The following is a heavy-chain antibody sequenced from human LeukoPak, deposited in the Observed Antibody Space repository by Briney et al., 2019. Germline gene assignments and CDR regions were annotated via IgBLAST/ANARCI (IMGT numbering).Heavy chain of an antibody. D-gene: IGHD3-22*01. V-gene: IGHV4-34*01. J-gene: IGHJ5*02. CDR3: ARPHYDSSGYYSGWFDP. Sequence: SETLSLTCAVYGGSFSGYYWSWIRQPPGKGLEWIGEINHSGSTNYNPSLKSRVTISVDTSKNQFSLKLSSVTAADTAVYYCARPHYDSSGYYSGWFDPWGQGTLVTVSS. CDR1: GGSFSGYY. CDR2: INHSGST.